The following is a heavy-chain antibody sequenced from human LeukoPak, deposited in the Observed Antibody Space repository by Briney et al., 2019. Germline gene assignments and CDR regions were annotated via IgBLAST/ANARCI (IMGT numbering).Heavy chain of an antibody. CDR1: GFTFSSYA. CDR3: AKGYCSGGSCYWIDY. D-gene: IGHD2-15*01. V-gene: IGHV3-23*01. J-gene: IGHJ4*02. Sequence: GGSLRLSCAASGFTFSSYAMSWVRQAPGKGLEWVSAISGSGGSTYYADSVKGRFTISRDNSKNTLFLQMNSLRAEDTAVYYCAKGYCSGGSCYWIDYWGQGTLVTVSS. CDR2: ISGSGGST.